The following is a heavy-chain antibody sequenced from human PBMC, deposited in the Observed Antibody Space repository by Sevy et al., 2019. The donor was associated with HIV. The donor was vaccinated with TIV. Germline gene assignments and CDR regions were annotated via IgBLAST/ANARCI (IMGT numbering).Heavy chain of an antibody. Sequence: ASVKVSCMVSGYTLSKLSMHWVRQAPGKGPEWMGGFDPEDGETIYAQKFQGRVTMTEDTSTDTAYMELSSLRSEDTAVYYCATLDFWSVYPLYGMDVWGQGTTVTVSS. CDR3: ATLDFWSVYPLYGMDV. CDR2: FDPEDGET. V-gene: IGHV1-24*01. D-gene: IGHD3-3*01. CDR1: GYTLSKLS. J-gene: IGHJ6*02.